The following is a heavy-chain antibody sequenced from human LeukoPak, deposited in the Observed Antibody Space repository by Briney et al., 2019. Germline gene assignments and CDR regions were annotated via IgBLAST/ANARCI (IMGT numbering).Heavy chain of an antibody. CDR3: ARGDCSGGSCSNLDY. V-gene: IGHV4-31*03. D-gene: IGHD2-15*01. Sequence: SETLSLTCTVSGGSISSGGYYWSWIRQHPGKGLEWIGYIYYSGSTYYNPSLKSRVTISVDTSKNQFSLKLSSVTAAETAVYYCARGDCSGGSCSNLDYWGQGTLVTVSS. CDR1: GGSISSGGYY. J-gene: IGHJ4*02. CDR2: IYYSGST.